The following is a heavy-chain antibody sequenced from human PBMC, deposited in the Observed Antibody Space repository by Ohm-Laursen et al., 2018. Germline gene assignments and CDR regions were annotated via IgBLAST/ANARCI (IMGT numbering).Heavy chain of an antibody. CDR2: INSDGSST. Sequence: SLRLSCTASGFTFSSYWMHWVRQAPGKGLVWVSRINSDGSSTSYADSVKGRFTISRDNAKNTLYLQMNSLRAEDTAVYYCARDPGYSSSGGAEYFQHWGQGTLVTVSS. J-gene: IGHJ1*01. D-gene: IGHD6-13*01. CDR1: GFTFSSYW. V-gene: IGHV3-74*01. CDR3: ARDPGYSSSGGAEYFQH.